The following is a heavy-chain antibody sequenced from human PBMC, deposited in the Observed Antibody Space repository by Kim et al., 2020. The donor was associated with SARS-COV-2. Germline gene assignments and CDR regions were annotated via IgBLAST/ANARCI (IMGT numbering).Heavy chain of an antibody. V-gene: IGHV3-23*01. CDR3: AALGYGSKWFYY. J-gene: IGHJ4*02. Sequence: TYSAHHVKHRFMISRDNSHNVLYLQLDSLRVEDTALYYCAALGYGSKWFYYWGQGTLVTVSS. D-gene: IGHD6-13*01. CDR2: T.